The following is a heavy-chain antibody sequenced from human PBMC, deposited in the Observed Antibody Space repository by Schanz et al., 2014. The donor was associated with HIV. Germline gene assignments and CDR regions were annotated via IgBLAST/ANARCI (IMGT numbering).Heavy chain of an antibody. CDR2: IGSGGGYK. CDR1: GFTFSNYA. J-gene: IGHJ6*02. V-gene: IGHV3-21*06. CDR3: ARDRLHPGNGMDV. Sequence: EVQLLESGGGLVQPGGSLRLSCAASGFTFSNYAMSWVRQAPGKGLEWVSSIGSGGGYKYYADSVNGRFTISRDNAKNSLHLQMSRLGAEDTAVYYCARDRLHPGNGMDVWGQGTTVTVSS. D-gene: IGHD4-4*01.